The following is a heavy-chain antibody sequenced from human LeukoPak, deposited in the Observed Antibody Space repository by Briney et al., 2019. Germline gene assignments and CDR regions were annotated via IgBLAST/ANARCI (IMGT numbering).Heavy chain of an antibody. V-gene: IGHV3-23*01. D-gene: IGHD1-1*01. CDR1: GFTFDDYA. CDR3: ANSRRSTGAHFDY. Sequence: GGSLRLSCAASGFTFDDYAMHWVRQAPGKGLEWVSAISGSGGSTYYADSVKGRFTISRDNSKNTLYLQMNSLRAEDTAVYYCANSRRSTGAHFDYWGQGTLVTVSS. CDR2: ISGSGGST. J-gene: IGHJ4*02.